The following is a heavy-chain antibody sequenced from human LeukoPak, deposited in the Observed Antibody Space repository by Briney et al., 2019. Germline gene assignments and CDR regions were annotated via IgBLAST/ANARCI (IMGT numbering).Heavy chain of an antibody. CDR3: AKVGELGTNYYFDY. D-gene: IGHD7-27*01. Sequence: TGGSLRLSCAASGFTFSSYPMHWVRQAPGKGLEWVAVISYDGSNKYYADSVKGRFTISRDNSKNTLYLQMNSLRAEDTAVFYCAKVGELGTNYYFDYWGQGTLVTVSS. CDR1: GFTFSSYP. J-gene: IGHJ4*02. V-gene: IGHV3-30*04. CDR2: ISYDGSNK.